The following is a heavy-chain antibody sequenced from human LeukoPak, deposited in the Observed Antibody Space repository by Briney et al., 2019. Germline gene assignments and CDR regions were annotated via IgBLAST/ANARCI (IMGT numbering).Heavy chain of an antibody. CDR1: GGSISSSSYY. D-gene: IGHD3-9*01. Sequence: SETLSLTCTVSGGSISSSSYYWGWIRQPPGKGLEWIGSIYYSGSTYYNPSLKSRVTISVDTSKNQFSLKLSSVTAADTAVYYCARDHYDILTGYYPLGWFDPWGQGTLVTVSS. J-gene: IGHJ5*02. CDR3: ARDHYDILTGYYPLGWFDP. CDR2: IYYSGST. V-gene: IGHV4-39*07.